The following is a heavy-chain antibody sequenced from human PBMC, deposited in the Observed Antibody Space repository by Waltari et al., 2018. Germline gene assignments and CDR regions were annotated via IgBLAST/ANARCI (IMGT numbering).Heavy chain of an antibody. D-gene: IGHD4-17*01. J-gene: IGHJ6*02. V-gene: IGHV4-4*02. Sequence: QVQLQESGPGLVKPSGTLSPPCAVSGGSISSSNWCRWVRQPPGKGLEWIGEIYHSGSTNYNPSLKSRVTISVDKSKNQFSLKLSSVTAADTAVYYCARGENGDYEVAGEPMDVWGQGTTVTVSS. CDR3: ARGENGDYEVAGEPMDV. CDR1: GGSISSSNW. CDR2: IYHSGST.